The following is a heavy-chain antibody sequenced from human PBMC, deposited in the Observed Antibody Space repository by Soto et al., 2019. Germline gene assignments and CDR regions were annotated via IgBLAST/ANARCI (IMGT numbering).Heavy chain of an antibody. CDR3: AEPPASVSSTTYYYYGMDV. CDR1: GFTFSSYA. D-gene: IGHD1-26*01. CDR2: ISAGGGTT. V-gene: IGHV3-23*01. Sequence: EVQLLQSGGGLLQPGGSLRLSCAASGFTFSSYAMTWVRRVPGKGLEWVSAISAGGGTTYYADSVKGRFTVSRDNSKNTLYLQMNSLSAEDTAVYYCAEPPASVSSTTYYYYGMDVWGRGTTVTVSS. J-gene: IGHJ6*02.